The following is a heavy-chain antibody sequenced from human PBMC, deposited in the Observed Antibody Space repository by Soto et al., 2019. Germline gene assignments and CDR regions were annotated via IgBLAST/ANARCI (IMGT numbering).Heavy chain of an antibody. CDR3: ARGDFTATDAFDI. D-gene: IGHD3-3*01. V-gene: IGHV1-2*04. CDR2: INPNSGGT. CDR1: GYTFTVYY. Sequence: ASVKVSCKASGYTFTVYYIHGVRQAPGQGLEWMGWINPNSGGTNYAQKFQGWVTMTRDTSISTAYMELSRLRSDDTAVYYCARGDFTATDAFDIWGQGTMVTVSS. J-gene: IGHJ3*02.